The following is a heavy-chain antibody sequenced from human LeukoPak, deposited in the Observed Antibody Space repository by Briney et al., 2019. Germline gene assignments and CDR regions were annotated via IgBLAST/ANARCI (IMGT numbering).Heavy chain of an antibody. V-gene: IGHV3-23*01. CDR1: GFTFSEYV. CDR3: AKDNDGDYVNAFDI. Sequence: GGSLRLSCAASGFTFSEYVMSWVRQAPGKGLEWVSSITSTSGSIYYADSVKGRFTISRDNSKNTLYLQLNGLTVEDTAVYYCAKDNDGDYVNAFDIWGQGTKVTVSS. D-gene: IGHD4-17*01. J-gene: IGHJ3*02. CDR2: ITSTSGSI.